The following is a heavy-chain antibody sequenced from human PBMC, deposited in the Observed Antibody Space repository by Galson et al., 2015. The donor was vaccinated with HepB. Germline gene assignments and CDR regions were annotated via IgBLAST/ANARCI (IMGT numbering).Heavy chain of an antibody. CDR2: IRQDGSEK. Sequence: SLRLSCAASGFTFSSYWMSWVRQAPGKGLEWVATIRQDGSEKYYVDSVKGRFTISRDNAKNLLYLQMNSLRAEDTAVYYCARDRRVFGGESSGYSSGWYGMGVWGQGTTVTVSS. V-gene: IGHV3-7*01. J-gene: IGHJ6*02. CDR1: GFTFSSYW. CDR3: ARDRRVFGGESSGYSSGWYGMGV. D-gene: IGHD6-19*01.